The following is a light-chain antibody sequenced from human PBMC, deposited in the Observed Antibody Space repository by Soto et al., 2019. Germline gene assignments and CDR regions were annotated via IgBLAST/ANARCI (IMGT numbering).Light chain of an antibody. CDR1: QGIASL. V-gene: IGKV1-9*01. J-gene: IGKJ1*01. CDR3: QQLKSYPRT. CDR2: AAS. Sequence: DIPLTQSPSFLSASVGDRVTITCRASQGIASLLAWYQQEPGKAPKVLIYAASTLEGGVPSRCSGSGSGTEFTLTISSLQPEDLATYYCQQLKSYPRTFGQGTKVEIK.